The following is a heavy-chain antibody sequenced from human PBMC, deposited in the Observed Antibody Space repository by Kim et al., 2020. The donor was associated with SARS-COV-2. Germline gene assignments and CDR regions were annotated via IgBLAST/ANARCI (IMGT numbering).Heavy chain of an antibody. CDR2: IYYSGST. D-gene: IGHD4-17*01. V-gene: IGHV4-31*03. CDR1: GGSISSGGYY. Sequence: SETLSLTCTVSGGSISSGGYYWSWIRQHPGKGLEWIGYIYYSGSTYYNPSLKSRVTISVDTSKNQFSLKLSSVTAADTAVYYCARVAIDDYGDYYYFDYWGQGTLVTVSS. CDR3: ARVAIDDYGDYYYFDY. J-gene: IGHJ4*02.